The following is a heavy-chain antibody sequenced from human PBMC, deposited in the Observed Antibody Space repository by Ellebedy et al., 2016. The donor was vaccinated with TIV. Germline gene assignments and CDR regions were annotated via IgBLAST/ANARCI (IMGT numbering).Heavy chain of an antibody. Sequence: GESLKISCAASGFTFSSYTMNWVRQAPGKGLEWASSISGSSTYIYYADSVTVRFAISRDNAKNSLYLQMKSLRAEDTAVYYCARKVPAPTTVPPNWYFDLWGRGTLVTVSS. CDR2: ISGSSTYI. CDR3: ARKVPAPTTVPPNWYFDL. CDR1: GFTFSSYT. V-gene: IGHV3-21*01. D-gene: IGHD4-17*01. J-gene: IGHJ2*01.